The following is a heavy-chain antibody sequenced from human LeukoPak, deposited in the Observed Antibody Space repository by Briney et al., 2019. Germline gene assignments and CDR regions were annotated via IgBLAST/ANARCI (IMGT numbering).Heavy chain of an antibody. Sequence: GGSLRLSCAASGFTFSGYAMSWVRQAPGKGLEWVSVISGSGISTYNADSVKGRFTISRDNSKNTLYLQMNSLRAEGTAVYYCAKADYYDSNTYRAQFFQHWGQGTLVTVSS. D-gene: IGHD3-22*01. CDR1: GFTFSGYA. CDR3: AKADYYDSNTYRAQFFQH. CDR2: ISGSGIST. J-gene: IGHJ1*01. V-gene: IGHV3-23*01.